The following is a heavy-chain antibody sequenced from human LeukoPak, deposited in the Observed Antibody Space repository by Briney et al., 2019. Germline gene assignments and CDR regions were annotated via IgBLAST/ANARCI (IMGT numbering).Heavy chain of an antibody. D-gene: IGHD5-18*01. CDR2: TSYDGSNK. Sequence: QTGRSLRLSCAASGFTFSSYGMHWVRQAPGKGLEWVAVTSYDGSNKHYADSVKGRFTISRDNSKSTLYLQMNSLRAEDTAVYYCAKAITAMVADYWGQGTLVTVSS. CDR1: GFTFSSYG. J-gene: IGHJ4*02. V-gene: IGHV3-30*18. CDR3: AKAITAMVADY.